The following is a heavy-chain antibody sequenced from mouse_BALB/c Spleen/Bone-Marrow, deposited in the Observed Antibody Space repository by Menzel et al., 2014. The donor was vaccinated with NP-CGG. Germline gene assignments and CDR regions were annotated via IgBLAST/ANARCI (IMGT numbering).Heavy chain of an antibody. Sequence: EVQLQQSGAELVKPGASVKLSCTASGFNIKDTYMHWVKQRPEQGLEWIGRIDPANGNTKYDPKFQGKTTITADTSSNSAYLRLSSLTSEDTAVYYCARDSPHAMDYWGQGTSVTVSS. V-gene: IGHV14-3*02. CDR1: GFNIKDTY. J-gene: IGHJ4*01. CDR2: IDPANGNT. CDR3: ARDSPHAMDY.